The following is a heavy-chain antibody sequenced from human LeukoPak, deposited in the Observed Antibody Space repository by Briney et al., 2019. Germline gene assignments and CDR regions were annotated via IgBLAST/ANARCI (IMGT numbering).Heavy chain of an antibody. CDR3: VVGGSPGY. V-gene: IGHV3-7*01. D-gene: IGHD2-15*01. CDR1: GFTFSDAW. J-gene: IGHJ4*02. CDR2: IKHDGSEK. Sequence: GGSLRLSCAASGFTFSDAWMNWVRQAPGKGLEWVANIKHDGSEKYYVDSVKGRFTISRDNAKNSLYLQMNSLRAEDMAVYYCVVGGSPGYWGQGTLVTVSS.